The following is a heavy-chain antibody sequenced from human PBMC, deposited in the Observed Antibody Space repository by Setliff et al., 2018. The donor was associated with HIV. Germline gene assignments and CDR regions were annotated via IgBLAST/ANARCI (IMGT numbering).Heavy chain of an antibody. J-gene: IGHJ4*02. CDR3: TTPEGDYDFWSGYSPIFDH. D-gene: IGHD3-3*01. CDR1: GFTFSDHS. V-gene: IGHV3-15*01. CDR2: IKSKTDGGTT. Sequence: PGGSLRLSCAASGFTFSDHSMDWVRQAPGKGLEWVGRIKSKTDGGTTDYAAHVKGRFTISRDDSKNTLFLQMNSLKIEDTAVYDCTTPEGDYDFWSGYSPIFDHWGQGTLVTVSS.